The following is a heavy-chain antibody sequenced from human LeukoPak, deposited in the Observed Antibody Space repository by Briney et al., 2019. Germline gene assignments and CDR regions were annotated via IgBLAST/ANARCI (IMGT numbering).Heavy chain of an antibody. Sequence: VGSLRLSCAASAFTFSSYGMHWVRQAPGKGLEWVAFIRYDGSYKYCADSVKGRFTISRDNSKNTLYLQMNSLRAEDTAVYYCATESGSYYLHTFDYRGQGTLVTVSS. CDR3: ATESGSYYLHTFDY. J-gene: IGHJ4*02. CDR1: AFTFSSYG. V-gene: IGHV3-30*02. D-gene: IGHD1-26*01. CDR2: IRYDGSYK.